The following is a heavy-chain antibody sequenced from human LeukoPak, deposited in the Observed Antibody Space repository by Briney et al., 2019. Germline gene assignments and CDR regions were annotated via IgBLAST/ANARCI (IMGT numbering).Heavy chain of an antibody. CDR3: ARGGGFGNY. V-gene: IGHV4-34*01. Sequence: SETLSLTCAVYGGSFSGYYWSWIRQPPGKGLEWIGEINHSGSTNYNPSLKSRVTISVDTPKNQFSLKLSSETAADTAVYYCARGGGFGNYWGQGTLVTVSS. D-gene: IGHD3-10*01. CDR1: GGSFSGYY. J-gene: IGHJ4*02. CDR2: INHSGST.